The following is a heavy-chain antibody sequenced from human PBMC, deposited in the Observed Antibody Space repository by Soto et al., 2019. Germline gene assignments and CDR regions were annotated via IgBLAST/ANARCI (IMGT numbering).Heavy chain of an antibody. CDR2: IWYDGSNK. CDR3: AREKMPPFSSSFGMDV. J-gene: IGHJ6*02. CDR1: GFTFSSYG. V-gene: IGHV3-33*01. D-gene: IGHD6-6*01. Sequence: GGSLRLACAASGFTFSSYGMHWVRQAPGKGLEWVAVIWYDGSNKYYADSVKGRFTISRDNSKNTLYLQMNSLRAEDTAVYYCAREKMPPFSSSFGMDVWGQGTTVTVS.